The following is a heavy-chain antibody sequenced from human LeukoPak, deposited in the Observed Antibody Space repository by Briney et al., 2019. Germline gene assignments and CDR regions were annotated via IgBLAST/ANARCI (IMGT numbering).Heavy chain of an antibody. V-gene: IGHV3-21*01. J-gene: IGHJ3*02. CDR3: AKSGYSSGWFRAFDI. Sequence: PGGSLRLSCAASGFTFSSYSMNWVRQAPGKGLEWVSSISSDSSYVSYAESVKGRFTISRDNAKNSLSLQMNSLRAEDTAVYYCAKSGYSSGWFRAFDIWGQGTLVTVSS. CDR2: ISSDSSYV. D-gene: IGHD6-19*01. CDR1: GFTFSSYS.